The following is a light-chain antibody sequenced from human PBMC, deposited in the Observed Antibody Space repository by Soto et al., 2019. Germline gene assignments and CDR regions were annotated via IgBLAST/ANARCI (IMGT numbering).Light chain of an antibody. CDR3: QQYYSYPRT. J-gene: IGKJ1*01. CDR1: QGISSY. CDR2: AAS. V-gene: IGKV1-8*01. Sequence: AIRMTQSPSSLSASTGDRVTITCRASQGISSYLAWYQQKPGKAPKLLIYAASTLQSGVPSRFSGSGSGTDFTLTISCLQSEDCATYYCQQYYSYPRTFGQGTKVESK.